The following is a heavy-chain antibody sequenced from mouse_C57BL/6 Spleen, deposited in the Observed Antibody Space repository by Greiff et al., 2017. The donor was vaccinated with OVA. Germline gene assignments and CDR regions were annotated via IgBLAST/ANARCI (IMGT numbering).Heavy chain of an antibody. CDR3: AIGNYYGYDLFAY. CDR2: IHPNSGST. J-gene: IGHJ3*01. V-gene: IGHV1-64*01. Sequence: QVQLQQPGAELVKPGASVKLSCKASGYTFTSYWMHWVKQRPGQGLAWIGMIHPNSGSTNYNEKFKSKATLTVDKSSSTAYMQLSSLTSEDSAVYYCAIGNYYGYDLFAYWGQGTLLTVSA. CDR1: GYTFTSYW. D-gene: IGHD2-2*01.